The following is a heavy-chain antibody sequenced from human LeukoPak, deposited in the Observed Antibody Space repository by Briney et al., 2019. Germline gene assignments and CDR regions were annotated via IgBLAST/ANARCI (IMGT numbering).Heavy chain of an antibody. V-gene: IGHV1-18*01. Sequence: GASVKVSCKASGYTCTSYGISWVRQAPGQGLEWMGWISAYNGNTNYAQKLQGRVTMTTDTSTSTAYMELRSLRSDDTAVYYCARDRHYDFWSGYDFDYWGQGTLVTVSS. CDR3: ARDRHYDFWSGYDFDY. D-gene: IGHD3-3*01. CDR1: GYTCTSYG. J-gene: IGHJ4*02. CDR2: ISAYNGNT.